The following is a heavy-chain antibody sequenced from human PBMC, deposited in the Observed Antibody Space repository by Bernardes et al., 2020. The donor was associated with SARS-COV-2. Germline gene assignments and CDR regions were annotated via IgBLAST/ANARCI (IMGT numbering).Heavy chain of an antibody. J-gene: IGHJ3*02. D-gene: IGHD2-15*01. V-gene: IGHV3-48*03. CDR2: MTSDGGLI. CDR1: EFTLNSYL. Sequence: GGSLRLSCAASEFTLNSYLLTWVRQAPGKGLEWLSYMTSDGGLIFYTDSVKGRFTISRDISKNSLYLQMNSLRAEDTAVYYCARGRSPSCSSDGCRDDRAFDIWGQGTMVTVSS. CDR3: ARGRSPSCSSDGCRDDRAFDI.